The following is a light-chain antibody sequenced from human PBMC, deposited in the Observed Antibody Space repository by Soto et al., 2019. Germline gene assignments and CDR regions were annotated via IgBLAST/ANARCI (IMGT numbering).Light chain of an antibody. CDR3: QQYDTDPHT. J-gene: IGKJ2*01. V-gene: IGKV1-5*03. Sequence: DIQLTQSPSTLSASVGDRVTITCRASQSINSWLAWYQQRPGKAPKLLIYKASSLQSGVPSRFSGSGSGTEFTLTISRLQPDDFATYYCQQYDTDPHTFGQGTKLEIK. CDR2: KAS. CDR1: QSINSW.